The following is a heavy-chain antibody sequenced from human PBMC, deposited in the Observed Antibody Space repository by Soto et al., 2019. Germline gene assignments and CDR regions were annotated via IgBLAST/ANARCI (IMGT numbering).Heavy chain of an antibody. CDR2: IHYTGST. V-gene: IGHV4-31*03. J-gene: IGHJ6*02. D-gene: IGHD3-10*01. Sequence: PSETLSLTCSVSGDSISSSGFYWSWIRQHPGKALEWIGYIHYTGSTSYNPSLKSRLAISLDASKNQFSLSLSSVTSADTAVYYCARDHRSLGDYYGIDVWGQGTTVTVYS. CDR3: ARDHRSLGDYYGIDV. CDR1: GDSISSSGFY.